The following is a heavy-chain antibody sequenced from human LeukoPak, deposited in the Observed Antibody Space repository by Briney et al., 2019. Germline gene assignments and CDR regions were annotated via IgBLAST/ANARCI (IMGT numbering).Heavy chain of an antibody. CDR1: GYRFASNW. J-gene: IGHJ4*02. Sequence: GESLKISCKSSGYRFASNWIGWVRQMPGKGLEWMGMIYPGDSDTRYSPSFQGQVTLSVDKSISTAYLQWSSLKASDTAMYYCARASGLPDYWGQGTLVTVSS. V-gene: IGHV5-51*01. CDR2: IYPGDSDT. CDR3: ARASGLPDY. D-gene: IGHD3-16*01.